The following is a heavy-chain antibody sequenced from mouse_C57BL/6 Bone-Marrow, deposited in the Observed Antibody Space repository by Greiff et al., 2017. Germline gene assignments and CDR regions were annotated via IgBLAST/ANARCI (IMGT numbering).Heavy chain of an antibody. CDR1: GYTFTSYW. Sequence: QVQLKQPGAELVKPGASVKLSCKASGYTFTSYWMHWVKQRPGRGLEWIGRIDPNSGGTKYNEKFKSKATLTVDKPSSTAYMQLSSLTSEDSAVYYCARSPTTVALQGYFDVWGTGTTVTVSS. CDR3: ARSPTTVALQGYFDV. D-gene: IGHD1-1*01. J-gene: IGHJ1*03. V-gene: IGHV1-72*01. CDR2: IDPNSGGT.